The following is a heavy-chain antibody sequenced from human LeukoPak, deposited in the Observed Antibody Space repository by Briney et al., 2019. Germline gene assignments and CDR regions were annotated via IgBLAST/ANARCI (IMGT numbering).Heavy chain of an antibody. V-gene: IGHV3-23*01. CDR1: GFTFSSYA. CDR3: AKWGYDYVWGSYRTPLDI. J-gene: IGHJ3*02. Sequence: GGSLRLSCAASGFTFSSYAMSRVRQAPGKGLEWVSAISGSGGSTYYADSVKGRFTISRDNSKNTLYLQMNSLRAEDTAVYYCAKWGYDYVWGSYRTPLDIWGQGTMVTVSS. D-gene: IGHD3-16*02. CDR2: ISGSGGST.